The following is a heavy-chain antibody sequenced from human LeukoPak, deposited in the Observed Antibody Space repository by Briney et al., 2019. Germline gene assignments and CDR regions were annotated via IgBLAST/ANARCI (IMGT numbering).Heavy chain of an antibody. V-gene: IGHV4-4*07. CDR3: ARDDGDSVLEY. J-gene: IGHJ4*02. CDR1: GGPITDYF. CDR2: LYSSGST. D-gene: IGHD4-17*01. Sequence: PSETLSLTCTVSGGPITDYFWNWIRQPAGKGLEWIGRLYSSGSTNYNPSLKSRVIMSVDTSKNQLSLKQYSVTAADTAVYYCARDDGDSVLEYWGQGALVTVSS.